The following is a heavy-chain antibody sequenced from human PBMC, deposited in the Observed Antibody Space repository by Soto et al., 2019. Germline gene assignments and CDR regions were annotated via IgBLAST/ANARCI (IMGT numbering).Heavy chain of an antibody. D-gene: IGHD4-17*01. V-gene: IGHV3-49*05. CDR2: IRSKSYGKTT. CDR3: TRERWDYGDPKWYFEL. J-gene: IGHJ2*01. Sequence: EVQLVESGGGLVRPGRSLRLSCSTSGFTFGDYGMTWFLQAPGKGLEWVGLIRSKSYGKTTEYAASATDRFTISRDDSKRIAYLQMNSLKADDTAVYYCTRERWDYGDPKWYFELWGRGTLVTVSS. CDR1: GFTFGDYG.